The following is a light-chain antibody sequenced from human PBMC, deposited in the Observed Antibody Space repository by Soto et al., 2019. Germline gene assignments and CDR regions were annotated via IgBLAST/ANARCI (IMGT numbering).Light chain of an antibody. CDR2: EVS. CDR3: ASYTSSSTSVI. V-gene: IGLV2-14*01. J-gene: IGLJ2*01. Sequence: QSALTQPASVSGSPGQSITISCTGTSSDVGGYKYDSWYQQHPDKAPKLIIFEVSNRPSGISSRCSGSKSGNTASLTISGLQAEDEADYYCASYTSSSTSVIFGRGTKVTVL. CDR1: SSDVGGYKY.